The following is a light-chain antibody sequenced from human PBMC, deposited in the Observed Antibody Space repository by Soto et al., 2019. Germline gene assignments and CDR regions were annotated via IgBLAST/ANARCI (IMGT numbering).Light chain of an antibody. CDR1: QSASSNY. CDR2: AAS. V-gene: IGKV3-20*01. CDR3: QQYGRSPPLI. J-gene: IGKJ4*01. Sequence: EIVLTQSPGTLSLSPGARATLSCRASQSASSNYLAWYQQKPGQAPRLLIYAASTRATGIPDRFSGSGSGTDFTLTISRLEPEDFAVYYCQQYGRSPPLIFGGGTKVEIK.